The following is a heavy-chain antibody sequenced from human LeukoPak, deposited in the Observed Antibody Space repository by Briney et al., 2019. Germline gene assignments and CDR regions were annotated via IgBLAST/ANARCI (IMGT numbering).Heavy chain of an antibody. V-gene: IGHV3-9*01. CDR1: GFTFDDYA. D-gene: IGHD6-6*01. CDR3: VRTEYRRTFDY. J-gene: IGHJ4*02. Sequence: GGSLRLSCAASGFTFDDYAMHWVRQAPGKGLEWVSGISWNSGSIGYADSVKGRFTISRDNSKNTLYLQMNSLRAEDTAVYYCVRTEYRRTFDYWGQGTLVTVSS. CDR2: ISWNSGSI.